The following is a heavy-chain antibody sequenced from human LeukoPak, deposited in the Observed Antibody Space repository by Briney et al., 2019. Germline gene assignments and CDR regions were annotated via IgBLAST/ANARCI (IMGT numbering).Heavy chain of an antibody. CDR3: ALTNRYIAAAGTGDY. CDR1: GFTFSSYA. J-gene: IGHJ4*02. V-gene: IGHV3-23*01. Sequence: GGSLRLSCAASGFTFSSYAMSWVRQAPGKGLEGVSAISGSGVSTYYADSVKGRFTISRDNSKNTLYLQMNSLRAEDTAVYYCALTNRYIAAAGTGDYWGQGTLVTVSS. CDR2: ISGSGVST. D-gene: IGHD6-13*01.